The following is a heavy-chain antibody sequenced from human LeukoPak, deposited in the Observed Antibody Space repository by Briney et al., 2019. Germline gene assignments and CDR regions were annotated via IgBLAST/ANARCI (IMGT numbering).Heavy chain of an antibody. J-gene: IGHJ4*02. CDR3: AKDRGDWELLTFWS. CDR2: ISWNSGSI. CDR1: GFTFDDYA. V-gene: IGHV3-9*01. D-gene: IGHD1-26*01. Sequence: GGSLRLSCAASGFTFDDYAMHWVRQAPGKGLEWVSGISWNSGSIGYADSVKGRFTISRDNSKNTLYLQMNSLRAEDTAVYYCAKDRGDWELLTFWSWGQGTLVTVSS.